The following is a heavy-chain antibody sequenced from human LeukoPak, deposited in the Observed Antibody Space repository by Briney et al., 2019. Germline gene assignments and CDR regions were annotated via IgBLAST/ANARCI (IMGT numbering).Heavy chain of an antibody. V-gene: IGHV1-69*04. D-gene: IGHD5-24*01. CDR1: GGTFTVYA. J-gene: IGHJ4*02. Sequence: SVSVSCTASGGTFTVYAISWVRQAPGQWLEWMGRIIPILGIANYAQKFQGRVTITADKSTSTAYMELSSLRSEDTAVYYCARSPGGDGYNHFDYWGQGTLVTVSS. CDR3: ARSPGGDGYNHFDY. CDR2: IIPILGIA.